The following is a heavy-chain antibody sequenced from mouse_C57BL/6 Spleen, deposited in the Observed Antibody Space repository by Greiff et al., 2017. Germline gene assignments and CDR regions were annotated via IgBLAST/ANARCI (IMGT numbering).Heavy chain of an antibody. D-gene: IGHD3-3*01. CDR3: ARGDLYYAMDY. V-gene: IGHV1-7*01. CDR1: GYTFTSYW. J-gene: IGHJ4*01. Sequence: VQLQQSGAELAKPGASVKLSCKASGYTFTSYWMHWVKQRPGQGLEWIGYINPSSGYTTYNQKFKDKATLTANKSSSTAYLQLSSLTYEDSAVYYCARGDLYYAMDYWGQGTSVTVSS. CDR2: INPSSGYT.